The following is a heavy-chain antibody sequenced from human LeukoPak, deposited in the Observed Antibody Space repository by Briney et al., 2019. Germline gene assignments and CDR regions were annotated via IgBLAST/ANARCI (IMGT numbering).Heavy chain of an antibody. CDR2: IYYSGST. Sequence: PSETLSLTCTVSGGSISSYYWSWIRQPPGKGLEWIGYIYYSGSTNYNPSLKSRVTISVDTSKNQFSLKLSSVTAADTAVYYCARVTYYYDSSGEGGNWFDPWGQGTLVTVSS. V-gene: IGHV4-59*01. J-gene: IGHJ5*02. CDR3: ARVTYYYDSSGEGGNWFDP. CDR1: GGSISSYY. D-gene: IGHD3-22*01.